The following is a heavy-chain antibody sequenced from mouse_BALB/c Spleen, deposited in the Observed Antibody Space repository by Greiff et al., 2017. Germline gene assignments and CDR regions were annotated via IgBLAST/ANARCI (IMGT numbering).Heavy chain of an antibody. J-gene: IGHJ2*01. CDR3: ARRGLRYYFDY. Sequence: DVMLVESGGGLVKPGGSLKLSSAASGFTFSDYYMYWVRQTPEKRLEWVATISDGGSYTYYPDSVKGRFTISRDNAKNNLYLQMSSLKSEDTAMYYCARRGLRYYFDYWGQGTTLTVSS. D-gene: IGHD1-1*01. CDR1: GFTFSDYY. CDR2: ISDGGSYT. V-gene: IGHV5-4*02.